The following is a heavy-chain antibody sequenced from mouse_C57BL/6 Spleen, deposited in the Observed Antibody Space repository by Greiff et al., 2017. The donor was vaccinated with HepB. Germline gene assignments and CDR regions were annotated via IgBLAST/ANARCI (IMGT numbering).Heavy chain of an antibody. CDR1: GYTFTSYW. V-gene: IGHV1-59*01. CDR2: IDPSDSYT. J-gene: IGHJ4*01. Sequence: QVQLQQSGAELVRPGTSVKLSCKASGYTFTSYWMHWVKQRPGQGLEWIGVIDPSDSYTNYNQKFKGKATLTVDTSSSTAYMQLSSLTSEDSAVYYCARSRVYAMDYWGQGTSVTVSS. CDR3: ARSRVYAMDY.